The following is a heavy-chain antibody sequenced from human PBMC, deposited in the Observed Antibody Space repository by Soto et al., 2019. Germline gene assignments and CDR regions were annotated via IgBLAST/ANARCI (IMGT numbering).Heavy chain of an antibody. Sequence: PGESLKISCKGSGYSFTSYWISWVRQMPGKGLEWMGRIDPSDSYTNYSPSFQGHVTISADKSISTAYLQWSSLKASDTAMYYCARHTRYYDYVWGTKTGYGMDVWGQGTTVTVSS. CDR3: ARHTRYYDYVWGTKTGYGMDV. V-gene: IGHV5-10-1*01. J-gene: IGHJ6*02. CDR2: IDPSDSYT. D-gene: IGHD3-16*01. CDR1: GYSFTSYW.